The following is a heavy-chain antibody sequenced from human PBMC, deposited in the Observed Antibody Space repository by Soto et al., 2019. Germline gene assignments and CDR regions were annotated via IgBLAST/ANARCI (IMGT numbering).Heavy chain of an antibody. CDR2: ISSNGGST. CDR3: VPYQYDYVWAGFDY. CDR1: GFTFSSYA. V-gene: IGHV3-64D*08. J-gene: IGHJ4*02. Sequence: GGSLRLSCSASGFTFSSYAMHWVRQAPGKGLEYVSAISSNGGSTYYADSVKGRFTISRDNSKNTLYLQMSSLRAEDTAVYYCVPYQYDYVWAGFDYWGQRTLVSVSS. D-gene: IGHD3-16*01.